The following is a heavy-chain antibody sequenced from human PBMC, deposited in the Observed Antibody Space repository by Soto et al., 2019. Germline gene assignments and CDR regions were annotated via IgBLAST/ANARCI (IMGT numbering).Heavy chain of an antibody. D-gene: IGHD4-17*01. CDR1: GYTLTELS. CDR2: FDPEDGET. J-gene: IGHJ4*02. Sequence: ASVKVSCKVSGYTLTELSMHWVRQAPGKGLEWMGGFDPEDGETIYAQKFQGRVTMTEDTSTDTAYMGLSSLRSEDTAVYYCAHLLLYGDYIHFDYRGQGTLVTVSS. CDR3: AHLLLYGDYIHFDY. V-gene: IGHV1-24*01.